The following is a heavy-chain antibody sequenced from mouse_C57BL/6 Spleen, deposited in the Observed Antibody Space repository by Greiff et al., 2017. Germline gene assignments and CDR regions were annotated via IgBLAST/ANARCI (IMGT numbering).Heavy chain of an antibody. D-gene: IGHD1-1*01. Sequence: VQLQQSGPELVKPGASVKMSCKASGYTFTNYYMHWVKQSHGKSLEWIGYINPNNGGTSYNQKFKGKATLTVNKSSSTAYMELRSLTSEAAAVYYCAIDYGSSRYFDVWGTGTTVTVSS. J-gene: IGHJ1*03. CDR1: GYTFTNYY. CDR3: AIDYGSSRYFDV. CDR2: INPNNGGT. V-gene: IGHV1-22*01.